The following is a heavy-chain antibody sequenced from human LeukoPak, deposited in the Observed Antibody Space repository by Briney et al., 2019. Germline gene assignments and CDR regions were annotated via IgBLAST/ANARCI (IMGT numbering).Heavy chain of an antibody. V-gene: IGHV1-69*06. D-gene: IGHD6-19*01. CDR3: ASRAVAGTRLYWYFDL. CDR1: GGTFSSYA. Sequence: SVKVSCKASGGTFSSYAISWVRQAPGQGLEWMGRIIPIFGTANYAQKFQGRVTITADKSTSTAYMELSSLRSEDTAVYYCASRAVAGTRLYWYFDLWGRGTLVTVSS. J-gene: IGHJ2*01. CDR2: IIPIFGTA.